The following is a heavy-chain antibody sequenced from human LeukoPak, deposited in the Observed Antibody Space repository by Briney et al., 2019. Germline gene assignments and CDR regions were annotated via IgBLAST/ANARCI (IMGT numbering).Heavy chain of an antibody. CDR1: GGSISSGGYS. CDR2: IYHSGST. V-gene: IGHV4-30-2*01. J-gene: IGHJ3*02. Sequence: PSETLSLTCTVSGGSISSGGYSWSWIRQPPGKGLEWIGYIYHSGSTYYNPSLKSRVTISVDRSKNQFSLKLSSVTAADTTVYYCARFAARDAFDIWGQGTMVTVSS. D-gene: IGHD6-25*01. CDR3: ARFAARDAFDI.